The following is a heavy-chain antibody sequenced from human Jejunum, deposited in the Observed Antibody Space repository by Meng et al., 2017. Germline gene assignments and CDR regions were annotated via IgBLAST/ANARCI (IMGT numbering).Heavy chain of an antibody. CDR1: GFAFSNYA. D-gene: IGHD6-19*01. Sequence: EVELVESGGGLVQPGGSLRLSFAASGFAFSNYAMSWVRQAPGKGLEWVAAIVYNASATYYADSVKGRFTISRDNSKNTVYLQMISLRAEDTAIYYCAKESARGRYPIDYWGQGTLVTVSS. V-gene: IGHV3-23*04. J-gene: IGHJ4*02. CDR3: AKESARGRYPIDY. CDR2: IVYNASAT.